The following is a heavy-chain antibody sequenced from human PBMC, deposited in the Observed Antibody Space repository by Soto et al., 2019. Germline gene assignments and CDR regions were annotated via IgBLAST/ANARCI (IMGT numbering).Heavy chain of an antibody. V-gene: IGHV4-31*03. J-gene: IGHJ4*02. CDR1: SGSISSGGYY. CDR3: ASDSYGSLGLDY. CDR2: IYYSGST. D-gene: IGHD5-18*01. Sequence: LSLTCTVSSGSISSGGYYWSWIRHHPGKGLEWIGYIYYSGSTYYNPSLKSRVTISVDASKNQFSLKLSSVTAADTAVYYCASDSYGSLGLDYWGQGTLVTVSS.